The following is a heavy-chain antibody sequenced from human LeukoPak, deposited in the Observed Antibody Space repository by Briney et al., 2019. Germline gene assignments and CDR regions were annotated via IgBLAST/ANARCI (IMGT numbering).Heavy chain of an antibody. J-gene: IGHJ4*02. V-gene: IGHV1-69*05. CDR3: SRREPADRLDY. D-gene: IGHD1-14*01. Sequence: ASVTVSCTASGGTFSNYAISWVRQAPGQGLEWMGWIIPIFGTANSAQNSQVRGTITTEEATSPAYTERASLRPEDTAGDFCSRREPADRLDYWGQGTLVTVSS. CDR2: IIPIFGTA. CDR1: GGTFSNYA.